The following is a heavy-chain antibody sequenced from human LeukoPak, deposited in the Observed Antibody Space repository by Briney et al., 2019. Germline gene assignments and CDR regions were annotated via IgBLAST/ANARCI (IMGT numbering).Heavy chain of an antibody. CDR2: IYDSGST. Sequence: SETLSLTCTVSGGSISSYYWSWIRQPPGKGLEWIGYIYDSGSTNYNPSLKSRVTISVDTSKNQFSLKLSSVTAADTAVYYCARVGGTNYYYYGMDVWGQGTTVTVS. CDR3: ARVGGTNYYYYGMDV. D-gene: IGHD1-1*01. V-gene: IGHV4-59*01. J-gene: IGHJ6*02. CDR1: GGSISSYY.